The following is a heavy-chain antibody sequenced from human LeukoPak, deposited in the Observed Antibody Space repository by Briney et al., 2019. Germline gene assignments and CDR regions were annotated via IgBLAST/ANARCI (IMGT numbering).Heavy chain of an antibody. D-gene: IGHD4-11*01. CDR1: GFTFSSYS. V-gene: IGHV3-21*01. CDR3: ATDTYPMTTVTRDVYY. CDR2: ISSSSSYI. Sequence: PGGSLRLSCAASGFTFSSYSMNWVRQAPGQGLEWVSSISSSSSYIYYADSVKGRFTISRDNAKNSLYLQMNSLRAEDTAVYYCATDTYPMTTVTRDVYYWGQGTLVTVSS. J-gene: IGHJ4*02.